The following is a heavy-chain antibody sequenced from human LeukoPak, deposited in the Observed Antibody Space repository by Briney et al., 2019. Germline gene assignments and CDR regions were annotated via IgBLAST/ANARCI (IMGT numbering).Heavy chain of an antibody. CDR2: IYPADSDT. V-gene: IGHV5-51*01. CDR3: ARRGYDLWSGQPQLYYNYMDV. J-gene: IGHJ6*03. D-gene: IGHD3-3*01. CDR1: GYIFSSYW. Sequence: GESLKISCKVSGYIFSSYWIAWVRQMPGKGLEWMGIIYPADSDTRYSPSFQGQVVISVDESISTAYLQWSSLQASDTAMYYCARRGYDLWSGQPQLYYNYMDVWGKGTMVTVSS.